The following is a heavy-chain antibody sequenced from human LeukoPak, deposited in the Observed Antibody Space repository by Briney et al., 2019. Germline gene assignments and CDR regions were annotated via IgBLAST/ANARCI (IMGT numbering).Heavy chain of an antibody. D-gene: IGHD3-10*01. V-gene: IGHV3-21*01. CDR1: GFTFSSYG. CDR3: ARDRATMVRGVTHDAFDI. J-gene: IGHJ3*02. CDR2: ISSSSSYI. Sequence: GGSLRLSCAASGFTFSSYGMHWVRQAPGKGLEWVSSISSSSSYIYYADSVKGRFTISRDNAKNSLYLQMNSLRAEDTAVYYCARDRATMVRGVTHDAFDIWGQGTMVTVSS.